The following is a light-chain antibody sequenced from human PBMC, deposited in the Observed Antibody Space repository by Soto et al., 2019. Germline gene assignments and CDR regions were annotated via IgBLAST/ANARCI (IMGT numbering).Light chain of an antibody. CDR2: DDS. CDR1: NIGSKS. V-gene: IGLV3-21*02. Sequence: SYELTQPPSVSVAPGQTARITFGGNNIGSKSVHWYQQKPGQAPVLVVYDDSDRPSVIPERFSGSNSGNTATLTISRVEAGDEADYYCQVRDSSSDSYGFGTGAKVTVL. J-gene: IGLJ1*01. CDR3: QVRDSSSDSYG.